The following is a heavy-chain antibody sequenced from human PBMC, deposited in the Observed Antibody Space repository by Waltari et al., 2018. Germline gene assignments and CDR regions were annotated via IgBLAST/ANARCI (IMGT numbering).Heavy chain of an antibody. V-gene: IGHV1-24*01. CDR1: GYTLTELS. J-gene: IGHJ4*02. CDR2: FGPEASET. CDR3: ATGPTVAGTHY. D-gene: IGHD6-19*01. Sequence: QVQLVQSGAAGKKPGASVKVSCKVSGYTLTELSMHWVRQAPGKGLEWMGGFGPEASETIYAQKVQCSVTRTEDTSTDTAYMELSSLRSEDTAVYYCATGPTVAGTHYWGQGTLVTVSS.